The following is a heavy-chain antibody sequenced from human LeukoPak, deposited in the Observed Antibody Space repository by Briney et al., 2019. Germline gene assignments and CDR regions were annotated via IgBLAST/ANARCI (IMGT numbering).Heavy chain of an antibody. Sequence: SETLSLTCTVSGGSISSYYWSWIRQPPGKGLECIGYIYYSGSTNYNPSLKSRVTISVDTSKNQFSLKLSSVTAADTAVYYCASGPGVYYYDSRKRGAFDIWGQGTMVIVSS. CDR3: ASGPGVYYYDSRKRGAFDI. D-gene: IGHD3-22*01. CDR1: GGSISSYY. CDR2: IYYSGST. J-gene: IGHJ3*02. V-gene: IGHV4-59*01.